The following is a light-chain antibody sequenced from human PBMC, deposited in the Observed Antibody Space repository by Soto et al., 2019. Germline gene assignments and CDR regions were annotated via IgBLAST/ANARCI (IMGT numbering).Light chain of an antibody. CDR3: MQGTHWHSIT. V-gene: IGKV2-30*01. CDR1: QSLVYSDGNTY. CDR2: KVS. J-gene: IGKJ5*01. Sequence: DFVMTQSALSLPVTLGQPSSISCRSRQSLVYSDGNTYLNCFQQRPGQSPRRLIXKVSNRDSGVPDRFSGSGSGTDFTLKISRVEDEDVGVYYGMQGTHWHSITCGQGTRLEIK.